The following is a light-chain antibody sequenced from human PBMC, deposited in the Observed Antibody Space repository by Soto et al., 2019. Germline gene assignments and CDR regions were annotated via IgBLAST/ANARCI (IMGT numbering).Light chain of an antibody. CDR2: GAS. Sequence: AIRMTQSPSSLSAAVGDRVTITCRASQDIRDELGWYQQKPGEAPKLLIYGASSLQSGVPSRFTGSGSGTDFTLTISSLQPEDFATFYCLQDYNYPRTFGQGTRV. J-gene: IGKJ1*01. CDR3: LQDYNYPRT. V-gene: IGKV1-6*01. CDR1: QDIRDE.